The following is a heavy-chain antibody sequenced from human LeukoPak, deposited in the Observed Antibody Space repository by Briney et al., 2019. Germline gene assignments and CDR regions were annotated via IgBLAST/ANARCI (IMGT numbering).Heavy chain of an antibody. CDR2: INHSGST. CDR1: GGSSSGYY. D-gene: IGHD6-6*01. CDR3: ARGPYSSSSLSYYYYGMDV. J-gene: IGHJ6*02. Sequence: SETLSLTCAVYGGSSSGYYWSWTRQPPGKGLEWIGEINHSGSTNYNPSLKSRVTISVDTSKNQFSLKLSSVTAADTAVYYCARGPYSSSSLSYYYYGMDVWGQGTTVTVSS. V-gene: IGHV4-34*01.